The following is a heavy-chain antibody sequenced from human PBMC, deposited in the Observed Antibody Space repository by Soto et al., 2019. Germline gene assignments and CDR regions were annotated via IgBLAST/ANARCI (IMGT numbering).Heavy chain of an antibody. CDR2: IDPSGSST. V-gene: IGHV5-10-1*01. CDR1: SYNFASYW. D-gene: IGHD6-19*01. CDR3: VRHESVVARTDDY. J-gene: IGHJ4*02. Sequence: ISCEGSSYNFASYWIGWVRQMPGKGREWMGRIDPSGSSTNYSPSSQGHVTISGDRSISTAYLYWSSLKASDTAMYYWVRHESVVARTDDYWGQGMLVTVSS.